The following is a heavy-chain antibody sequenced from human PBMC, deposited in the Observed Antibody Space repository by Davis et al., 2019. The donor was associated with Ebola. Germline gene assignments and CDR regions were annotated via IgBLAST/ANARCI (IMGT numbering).Heavy chain of an antibody. V-gene: IGHV3-23*01. CDR3: ARDAPVLAAAGVSDY. J-gene: IGHJ4*02. Sequence: GESLKISCAASGFTFSSYWMSWVRQAPGKGLEWVSAISGSGGSTYYADSVKGRFTISRDNAKNSLYLQMNSLRAEDTAVYYCARDAPVLAAAGVSDYWGQGTLVTVSS. CDR1: GFTFSSYW. D-gene: IGHD6-13*01. CDR2: ISGSGGST.